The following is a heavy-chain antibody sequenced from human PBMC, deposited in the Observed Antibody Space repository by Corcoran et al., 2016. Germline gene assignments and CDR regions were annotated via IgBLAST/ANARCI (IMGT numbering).Heavy chain of an antibody. J-gene: IGHJ6*02. CDR1: GFSLSTSGMC. CDR2: IDWDDDK. D-gene: IGHD1-26*01. CDR3: ARIRRGIPGYYYYGMDV. Sequence: QVTLRESGPALVKPTQTLTLTCTFSGFSLSTSGMCVSWIRQPPGKALEWLALIDWDDDKYYSTSLKTRLTISKDTSKNQVVLTMTNMDPVDTATYYCARIRRGIPGYYYYGMDVCGQGTTVTVSS. V-gene: IGHV2-70*01.